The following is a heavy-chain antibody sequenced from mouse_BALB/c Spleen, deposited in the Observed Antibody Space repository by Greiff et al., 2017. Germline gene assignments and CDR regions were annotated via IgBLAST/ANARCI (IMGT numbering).Heavy chain of an antibody. CDR1: GYTFTSYY. D-gene: IGHD2-14*01. CDR3: ARHYYRYAMDY. Sequence: LVESGPELVKPGASVKMSCKASGYTFTSYYIHWVKQRPGQGLEWIGWIYPGDGSTKYNEKFKGKTTLTADKSSSTAYMLLSSLTSEDSAIYFCARHYYRYAMDYWGQGTSVTVSS. V-gene: IGHV1S56*01. CDR2: IYPGDGST. J-gene: IGHJ4*01.